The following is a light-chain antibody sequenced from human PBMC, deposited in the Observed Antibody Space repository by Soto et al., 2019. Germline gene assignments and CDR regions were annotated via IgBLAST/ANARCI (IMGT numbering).Light chain of an antibody. V-gene: IGKV1-39*01. CDR2: AAS. J-gene: IGKJ4*01. CDR3: QQSYSTPLT. CDR1: QSISSY. Sequence: DIQMPQSPSSLSASVGDRVTITCRASQSISSYLNWYQQKPGKAPKLLIYAASSLQSGVPSRFSGSGSGTDFTLTISSLHPEDFATYYCQQSYSTPLTFCGGTQVEIK.